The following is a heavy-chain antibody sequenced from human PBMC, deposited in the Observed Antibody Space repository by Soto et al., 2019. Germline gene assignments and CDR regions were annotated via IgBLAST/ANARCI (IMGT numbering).Heavy chain of an antibody. V-gene: IGHV3-7*01. CDR2: IKEDGSEK. D-gene: IGHD5-12*01. CDR1: GFTFSSSW. Sequence: GESLRLSCAASGFTFSSSWMTWVRQAPGKGLAWVANIKEDGSEKYYVDSVKGRFTISRDNTNESLYLQMNSLRAEDTAVYYCARDPAPVGYRGLDVWGQGTTVTVSS. J-gene: IGHJ6*02. CDR3: ARDPAPVGYRGLDV.